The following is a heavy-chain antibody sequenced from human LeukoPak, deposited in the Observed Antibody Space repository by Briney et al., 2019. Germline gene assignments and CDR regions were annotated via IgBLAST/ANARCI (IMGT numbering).Heavy chain of an antibody. V-gene: IGHV1-2*02. CDR3: ARDWGGYCSSTSCYLYNWFDP. CDR1: GYTFTSYD. J-gene: IGHJ5*02. CDR2: INPNSGGT. Sequence: ASVKVSCKASGYTFTSYDINWVRQATGQGLEWMGWINPNSGGTNYAQKFQGRVTMTRDTSISTAYMELSRLRSDDTAVYYCARDWGGYCSSTSCYLYNWFDPWGQGTLVTVSS. D-gene: IGHD2-2*01.